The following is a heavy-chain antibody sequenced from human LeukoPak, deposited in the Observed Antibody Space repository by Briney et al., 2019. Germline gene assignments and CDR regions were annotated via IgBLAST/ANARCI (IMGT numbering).Heavy chain of an antibody. CDR1: GGSISSYY. V-gene: IGHV4-59*01. CDR3: ARGIGLGELS. CDR2: IYYSGRN. Sequence: SVTLSLTCTVSGGSISSYYWSWLRHPPGKGMEWIGYIYYSGRNDYNPSLKSRVTISVDTSMNQFSLKLSSVTAADTAVYYCARGIGLGELSWGQGTLVTVSS. D-gene: IGHD3-16*02. J-gene: IGHJ4*02.